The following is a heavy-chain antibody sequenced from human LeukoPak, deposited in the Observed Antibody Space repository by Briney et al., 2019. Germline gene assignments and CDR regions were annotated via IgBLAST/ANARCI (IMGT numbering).Heavy chain of an antibody. J-gene: IGHJ4*02. CDR3: AKRGHYSINWYHYFDY. D-gene: IGHD6-13*01. Sequence: GGSLRLSCAASGFTFTTYGLHWVRQAPGKGLEWVAAIASNGGSEYYADSVKGQFTISRDNSKNTLFLQMNSLRPDDTAVYYCAKRGHYSINWYHYFDYWGQGTLVTVSS. CDR1: GFTFTTYG. CDR2: IASNGGSE. V-gene: IGHV3-30*18.